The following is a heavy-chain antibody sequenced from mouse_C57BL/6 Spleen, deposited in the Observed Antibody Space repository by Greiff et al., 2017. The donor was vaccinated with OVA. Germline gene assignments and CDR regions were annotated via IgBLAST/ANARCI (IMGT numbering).Heavy chain of an antibody. V-gene: IGHV1-50*01. J-gene: IGHJ1*03. CDR2: IDPSASYT. CDR1: GYPFTSYW. CDR3: ARSSYEWYGDV. Sequence: VQLQQPGAELVKPGASVKLSCKASGYPFTSYWMPWVNQRPGQGLEWIGEIDPSASYTNYNQKFTGKATLTVDTSSSTAYMQLSSLTSEDSAVYYCARSSYEWYGDVWGTGTTVTVSS. D-gene: IGHD1-1*01.